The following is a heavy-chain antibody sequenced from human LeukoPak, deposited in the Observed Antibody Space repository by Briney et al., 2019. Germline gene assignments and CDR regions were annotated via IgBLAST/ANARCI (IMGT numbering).Heavy chain of an antibody. D-gene: IGHD1-26*01. CDR1: GYTFTDYY. CDR3: AVFPGIVGATPLRDDAFDI. V-gene: IGHV1-2*02. CDR2: INPNSGGT. J-gene: IGHJ3*02. Sequence: ASVKVSCKASGYTFTDYYMHWVRQAPGQGLEWMAWINPNSGGTNYAQKFQGRVTMTRGTSISTAYMELSRLRSDDTAVYYCAVFPGIVGATPLRDDAFDIWGQGTMVTVSS.